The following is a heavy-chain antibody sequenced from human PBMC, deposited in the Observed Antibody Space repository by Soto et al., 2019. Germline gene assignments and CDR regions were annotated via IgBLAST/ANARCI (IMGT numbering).Heavy chain of an antibody. CDR2: IYHSGST. CDR1: GASISSNNW. J-gene: IGHJ4*02. D-gene: IGHD4-17*01. CDR3: ARSTVTEDY. V-gene: IGHV4-4*02. Sequence: QVQLQESGPGLVKPSGTLSLTCAVSGASISSNNWWSWVRQPPGKGLEWVGEIYHSGSTNYNLSRXXRXTXXIDKSKNQFSLKLSSVTAADTAVYYCARSTVTEDYWGQGTLVTVSS.